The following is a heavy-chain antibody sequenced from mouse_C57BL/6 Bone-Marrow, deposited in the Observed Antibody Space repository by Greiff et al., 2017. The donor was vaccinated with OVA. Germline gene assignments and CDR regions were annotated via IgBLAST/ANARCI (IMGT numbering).Heavy chain of an antibody. J-gene: IGHJ3*01. Sequence: VKLMQSGAELARPGASVKLSCKASGYTFTDYEMHCVKQTPVHGLEWIGSIDPETCGTAYNQKFTGKATLTADKSSSTAYRELRSQTSEDSAVYYCTRGGGNYGAYWGQGTLVTVSA. CDR2: IDPETCGT. D-gene: IGHD2-1*01. CDR3: TRGGGNYGAY. V-gene: IGHV1-23*01. CDR1: GYTFTDYE.